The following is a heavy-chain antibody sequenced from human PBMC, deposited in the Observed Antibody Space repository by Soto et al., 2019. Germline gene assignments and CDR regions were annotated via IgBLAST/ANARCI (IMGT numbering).Heavy chain of an antibody. D-gene: IGHD3-16*01. CDR1: GFTFSSYA. V-gene: IGHV3-23*01. CDR3: PKENYYDYLWERYIYKFDY. Sequence: LRLSCAASGFTFSSYAMSWVRQAPGKGLEWVSAISGSGSTFYADSVQGRFTISRDNSKNTLYLQMNSLRAEDTAVYYYPKENYYDYLWERYIYKFDYLCQGTLVTVSS. J-gene: IGHJ4*01. CDR2: ISGSGST.